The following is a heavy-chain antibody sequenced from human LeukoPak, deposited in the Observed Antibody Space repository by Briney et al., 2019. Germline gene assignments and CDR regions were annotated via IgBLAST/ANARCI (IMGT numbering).Heavy chain of an antibody. V-gene: IGHV3-30*03. CDR2: ISYDGTNK. Sequence: GGSLRLSCAASGLTISSNFMSWARQAPGKGLEWVAVISYDGTNKYYADSVKGRFTISRDNSKNTLYLQMNSLRTEDTAVYYCARSRPAFHYLEYWGQGTLVTVSS. J-gene: IGHJ4*02. CDR1: GLTISSNF. CDR3: ARSRPAFHYLEY.